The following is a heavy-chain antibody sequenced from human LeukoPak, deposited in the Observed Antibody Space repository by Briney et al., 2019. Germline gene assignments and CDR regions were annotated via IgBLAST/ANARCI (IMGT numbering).Heavy chain of an antibody. CDR2: IRYDGSNK. Sequence: GGSLRLSCAASGFTFSSYGMHWVRQAPGKGLEWVAFIRYDGSNKYYADSMKGRFTISRDNSKNTLYLQMNSLRAEDTAVYYCAKDAMTTPRPLYFDYWGQGTLVTVSS. V-gene: IGHV3-30*02. CDR3: AKDAMTTPRPLYFDY. CDR1: GFTFSSYG. J-gene: IGHJ4*02. D-gene: IGHD4-11*01.